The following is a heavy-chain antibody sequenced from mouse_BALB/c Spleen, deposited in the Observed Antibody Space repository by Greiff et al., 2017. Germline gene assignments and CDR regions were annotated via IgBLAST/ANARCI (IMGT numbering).Heavy chain of an antibody. CDR2: INPGSGGT. D-gene: IGHD1-1*02. Sequence: QVQLKESGAELVRPGTSVKVSCKASGYAFTNYLIEWVKQRPGQGLEWIGVINPGSGGTNYNEKFKGKATLTADKSSSTAYMQLSSLTSDDSAVYFCARGGPLWSYFDYWGQGTTLTVSS. J-gene: IGHJ2*01. V-gene: IGHV1-54*01. CDR1: GYAFTNYL. CDR3: ARGGPLWSYFDY.